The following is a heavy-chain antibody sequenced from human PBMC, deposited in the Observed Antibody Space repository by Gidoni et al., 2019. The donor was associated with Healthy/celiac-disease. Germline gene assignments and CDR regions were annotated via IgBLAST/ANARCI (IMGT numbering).Heavy chain of an antibody. Sequence: QVQLQESGPGLVKPSQTLSLTCTVSGGSISSGRYYWSWIRQPAGKGLEWIGRIYTSGSTNYNPSLKSRVTISVDTSKNQFSLKLSSVTAADTAVYYCARASIAAREGIDYWGQGTLVTVSS. CDR2: IYTSGST. CDR1: GGSISSGRYY. J-gene: IGHJ4*02. CDR3: ARASIAAREGIDY. D-gene: IGHD6-6*01. V-gene: IGHV4-61*02.